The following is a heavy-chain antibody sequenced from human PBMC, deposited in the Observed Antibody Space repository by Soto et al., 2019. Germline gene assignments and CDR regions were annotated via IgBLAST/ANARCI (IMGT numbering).Heavy chain of an antibody. J-gene: IGHJ6*02. Sequence: QVQLQESGPGLVKPSQTLSLTCTVSGGSISSGGYYWSWIRQHPGKGLEWIGYIYYSGSTYYNPSLKLRVSISVDTSKNQFSLKLSSVPAADTAVYYCARDSPDYDILTGYYRSDYYGMDVWGQGTTVTVSS. CDR2: IYYSGST. CDR3: ARDSPDYDILTGYYRSDYYGMDV. D-gene: IGHD3-9*01. V-gene: IGHV4-31*03. CDR1: GGSISSGGYY.